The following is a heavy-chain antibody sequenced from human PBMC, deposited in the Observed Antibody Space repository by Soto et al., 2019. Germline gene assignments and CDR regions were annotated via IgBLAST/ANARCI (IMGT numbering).Heavy chain of an antibody. V-gene: IGHV4-59*12. CDR2: IYYSGST. J-gene: IGHJ3*02. CDR3: ASICGGDCYNAFDI. CDR1: GGSISSYY. Sequence: SETLSLTCTVSGGSISSYYWTWIRQPPGKGLEWIGHIYYSGSTNYKPSLKSRVTISIDTSKNQFSLKLSSVTAADTAVYYCASICGGDCYNAFDIWGQGTMVTVSS. D-gene: IGHD2-21*02.